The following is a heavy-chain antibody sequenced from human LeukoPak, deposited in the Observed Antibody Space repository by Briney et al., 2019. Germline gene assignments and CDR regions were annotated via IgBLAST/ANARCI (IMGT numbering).Heavy chain of an antibody. CDR3: ARGITMIVVVILDAFDI. J-gene: IGHJ3*02. D-gene: IGHD3-22*01. V-gene: IGHV3-21*01. Sequence: GGSLRLSCAASGFTFSSYSMNWVRQAPGKGLEWVSSISSSSSYIYYADSVKGRFTISRDNAKNSLYLQMNSLRAEDTAVYYCARGITMIVVVILDAFDIWGQGTMVTVSS. CDR2: ISSSSSYI. CDR1: GFTFSSYS.